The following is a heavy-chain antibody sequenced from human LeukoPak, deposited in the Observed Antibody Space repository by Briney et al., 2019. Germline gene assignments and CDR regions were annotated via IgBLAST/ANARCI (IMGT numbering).Heavy chain of an antibody. CDR2: IYYSGST. D-gene: IGHD3-9*01. J-gene: IGHJ5*02. V-gene: IGHV4-59*08. CDR1: GGSISSYY. CDR3: ARQISGILTGYFTDWFDP. Sequence: KPSETLSLTCAVYGGSISSYYWSWIRQPPGKGLEWIGYIYYSGSTNYNPSLKSRVTISVDTSKNQFSLKLSSVTAADTAVYYCARQISGILTGYFTDWFDPWGQGTLVTVSS.